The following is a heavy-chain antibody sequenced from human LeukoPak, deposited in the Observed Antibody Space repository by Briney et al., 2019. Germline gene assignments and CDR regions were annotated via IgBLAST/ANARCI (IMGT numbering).Heavy chain of an antibody. CDR1: GFTFSNYA. CDR3: AKDLGHCSGGNCHDYFEN. V-gene: IGHV3-23*01. Sequence: GGSLRLSCAASGFTFSNYAMSWIRQAPGKGLEWVSTFSGIVGITYYADSVKGRFTISRDNSKNTLCLQMNSLRAEDTAVYYCAKDLGHCSGGNCHDYFENWGQGTLVTVSS. CDR2: FSGIVGIT. J-gene: IGHJ4*02. D-gene: IGHD2-15*01.